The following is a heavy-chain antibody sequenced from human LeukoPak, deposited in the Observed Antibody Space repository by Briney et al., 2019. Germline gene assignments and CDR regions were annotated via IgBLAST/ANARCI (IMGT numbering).Heavy chain of an antibody. D-gene: IGHD2-2*01. V-gene: IGHV4-34*01. Sequence: SETLSLTCAVYGGSFSGYYWSWIRQPPGKGLEWIGEINHSGSTNYNPSLKSRVTISVDTSKNQFSLKLSPVTAADTAVYYCARPGCSSTSCAWFDPWGQGTLVTVSS. CDR2: INHSGST. CDR3: ARPGCSSTSCAWFDP. J-gene: IGHJ5*02. CDR1: GGSFSGYY.